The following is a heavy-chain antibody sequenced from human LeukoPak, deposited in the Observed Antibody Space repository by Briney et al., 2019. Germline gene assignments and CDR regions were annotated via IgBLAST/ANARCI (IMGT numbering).Heavy chain of an antibody. V-gene: IGHV1-2*02. CDR3: ARDRKAFTQLGLLVDWCDP. CDR1: GYTFTGYH. J-gene: IGHJ5*02. D-gene: IGHD1-7*01. CDR2: INPDSGGT. Sequence: VASVKVSCKASGYTFTGYHMHWVRQAPGKGLEWMGWINPDSGGTNYAQKFQGRVTIPRDKSISTAYMEMKRLRSDDTAVYYCARDRKAFTQLGLLVDWCDPWGQGARVTVSS.